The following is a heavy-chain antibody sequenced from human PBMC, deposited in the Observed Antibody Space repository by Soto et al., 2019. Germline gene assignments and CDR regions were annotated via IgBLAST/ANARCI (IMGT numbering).Heavy chain of an antibody. CDR1: GGTFSTSA. CDR2: IMPVFPTP. D-gene: IGHD1-1*01. Sequence: QVQLVQSGAEVKKPGSSVKVSCKASGGTFSTSAISWVRQAPGQGLEWVGGIMPVFPTPDYAQKFQGRVTITADESTTTAYLELTSLRTDDTAVYYCARAKDRLQLGGNYYYFGDVWGQGTAITVSS. CDR3: ARAKDRLQLGGNYYYFGDV. V-gene: IGHV1-69*12. J-gene: IGHJ6*02.